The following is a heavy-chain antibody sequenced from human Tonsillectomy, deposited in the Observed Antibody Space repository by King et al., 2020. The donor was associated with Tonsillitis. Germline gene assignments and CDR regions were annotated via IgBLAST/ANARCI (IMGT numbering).Heavy chain of an antibody. CDR3: ARGWDFWYYDSSGYYPDAFDI. D-gene: IGHD3-22*01. CDR1: GYTFTSYY. Sequence: QLVQSGAEVKKPGASVKVSCKASGYTFTSYYMHWVRQAPGQGLEWMGIINPSGGSTSYAQKFQGRVTMTRDTSTSTVYMELSSLRSEDTAVYYCARGWDFWYYDSSGYYPDAFDIWGQGTMVTVSS. CDR2: INPSGGST. J-gene: IGHJ3*02. V-gene: IGHV1-46*03.